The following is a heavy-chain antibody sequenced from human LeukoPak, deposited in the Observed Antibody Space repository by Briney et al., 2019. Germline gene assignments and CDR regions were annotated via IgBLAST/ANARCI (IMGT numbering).Heavy chain of an antibody. V-gene: IGHV4-34*01. CDR2: INHSGST. J-gene: IGHJ4*02. Sequence: SETLSLTCAVYGGSFSGYYWSWIRQPPGKGLEWIGEINHSGSTNYNPSLKSRVTISVDTSKNQFSLKLSSVTAADTAVYYCARGLQWLVRYYFDYWGQGTLVTVSS. CDR3: ARGLQWLVRYYFDY. CDR1: GGSFSGYY. D-gene: IGHD6-19*01.